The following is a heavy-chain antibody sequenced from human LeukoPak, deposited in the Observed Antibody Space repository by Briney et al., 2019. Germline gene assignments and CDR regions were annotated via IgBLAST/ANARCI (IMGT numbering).Heavy chain of an antibody. D-gene: IGHD3-10*01. V-gene: IGHV3-64*01. CDR1: GFTFSSYA. Sequence: GGSLRLSCAAPGFTFSSYAMHWVRQAPGKGLEYVSAISSNGGSTDYANSVKGRFTISRDNSKNTLYLQMGSLRAEDMAVYYCARDGGFGESDYWGQGTLVTVSS. CDR2: ISSNGGST. J-gene: IGHJ4*02. CDR3: ARDGGFGESDY.